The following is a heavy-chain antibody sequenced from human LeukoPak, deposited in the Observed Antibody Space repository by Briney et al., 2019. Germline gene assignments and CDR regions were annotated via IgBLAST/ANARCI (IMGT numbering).Heavy chain of an antibody. CDR3: AKDLPIAAAGTPFSDY. V-gene: IGHV3-23*01. Sequence: PGGSLRLSCAASGFTFSDYYMSWIRQAPGKGLEWVSAISGSGGSTYYADSVKGRFTISRDNSKNTLYLQMNSLRAEDTAVYYCAKDLPIAAAGTPFSDYWGQGTLVTVSS. CDR1: GFTFSDYY. CDR2: ISGSGGST. J-gene: IGHJ4*02. D-gene: IGHD6-13*01.